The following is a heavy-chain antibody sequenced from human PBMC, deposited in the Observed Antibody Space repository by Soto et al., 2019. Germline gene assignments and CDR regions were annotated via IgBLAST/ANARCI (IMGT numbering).Heavy chain of an antibody. CDR1: GGTFRNVA. CDR3: ARAGSSSDVRDVDFSTRYLGGTYYSGMDV. J-gene: IGHJ6*02. V-gene: IGHV1-69*12. Sequence: QVQLVQSGAEVKKPGSSVKVSCKASGGTFRNVAISWVRQAPGQGLEWLGGITPIFGTADHPQKFQGRITITANESTSPAYLELSRLSSEDTAVDYCARAGSSSDVRDVDFSTRYLGGTYYSGMDVWGPWTMVSVSS. D-gene: IGHD2-2*01. CDR2: ITPIFGTA.